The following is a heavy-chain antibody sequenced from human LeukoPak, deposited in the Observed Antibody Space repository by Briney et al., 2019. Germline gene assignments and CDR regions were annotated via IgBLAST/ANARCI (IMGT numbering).Heavy chain of an antibody. Sequence: GGSLRLSCAASGFTFSSYWMHWVRQAPGKGLVWVSHINSDGSSTTYADSVKGRFTISRDNAKNTLYLQMNSLRAEDTAVYYCARLRSSGWIPFDYWGQGTLVTVSS. CDR3: ARLRSSGWIPFDY. CDR1: GFTFSSYW. V-gene: IGHV3-74*01. J-gene: IGHJ4*02. D-gene: IGHD6-19*01. CDR2: INSDGSST.